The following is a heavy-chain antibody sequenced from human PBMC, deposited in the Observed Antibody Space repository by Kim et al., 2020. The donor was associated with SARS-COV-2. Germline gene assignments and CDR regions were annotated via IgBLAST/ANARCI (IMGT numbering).Heavy chain of an antibody. V-gene: IGHV4-39*01. CDR2: IYYSGST. Sequence: SETLSLTCTVSGGSISSSSYYWGWIRQPPGKGLEWIGSIYYSGSTYYNPSLKSRVTISVDTSKNQFSLKLSSVTAADTAVYYCARLPYDFWSGYGYYFDYWGQGTLVTVSS. J-gene: IGHJ4*02. D-gene: IGHD3-3*01. CDR1: GGSISSSSYY. CDR3: ARLPYDFWSGYGYYFDY.